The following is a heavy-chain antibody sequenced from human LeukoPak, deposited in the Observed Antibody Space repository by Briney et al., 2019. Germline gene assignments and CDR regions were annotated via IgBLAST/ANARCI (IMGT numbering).Heavy chain of an antibody. CDR3: ARDSGGYRLREIDY. D-gene: IGHD6-19*01. CDR2: INTNTRNP. Sequence: GASVKVSCKASGYTFTSYAMNWVRQAPGQGLEWMGWINTNTRNPTYAQGFTGRFVFSLDTSVSTAYLQISSLKAEDTAVYYCARDSGGYRLREIDYWGQGTLVTVSS. CDR1: GYTFTSYA. V-gene: IGHV7-4-1*02. J-gene: IGHJ4*02.